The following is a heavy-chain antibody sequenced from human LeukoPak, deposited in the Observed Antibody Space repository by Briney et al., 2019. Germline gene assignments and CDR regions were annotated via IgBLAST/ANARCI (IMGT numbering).Heavy chain of an antibody. Sequence: SQTLSLTCAISGDSVSSTAWNWIRQSPSRGLEWLGRTYYRSKWYNDYAVSVKSRITINPDTSKNQFSLKLSSVTAADTAVYYCANHYDGHAFDIWGQGTMVTVSS. J-gene: IGHJ3*02. CDR2: TYYRSKWYN. CDR3: ANHYDGHAFDI. CDR1: GDSVSSTA. V-gene: IGHV6-1*01. D-gene: IGHD4-23*01.